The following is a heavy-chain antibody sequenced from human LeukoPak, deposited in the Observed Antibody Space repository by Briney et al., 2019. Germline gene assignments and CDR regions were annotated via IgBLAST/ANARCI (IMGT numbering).Heavy chain of an antibody. CDR1: GLTFSGYS. D-gene: IGHD6-13*01. CDR3: ARSRIAAADTDY. V-gene: IGHV3-21*01. CDR2: ISSSSSYI. Sequence: GGSLNPSWEASGLTFSGYSMTWVRQPPGKGLDWVSSISSSSSYIYYADSVQGRFTISRDNAKNSLYLQINSLRAEDTAVYYCARSRIAAADTDYWGQGTLVTVSS. J-gene: IGHJ4*02.